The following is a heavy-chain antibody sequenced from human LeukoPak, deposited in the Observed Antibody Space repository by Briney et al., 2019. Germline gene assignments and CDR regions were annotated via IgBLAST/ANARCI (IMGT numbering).Heavy chain of an antibody. D-gene: IGHD5-24*01. CDR3: ARSTIFNAFDL. Sequence: PSETLSLTCTVSGASINNYYWAWIRRPPGKDLEWVGYIYYSGDTLYSPSLNSRVTISIDTSRTQFSLKLTSVTAADTALYYCARSTIFNAFDLWGLGTMVTVSS. CDR2: IYYSGDT. J-gene: IGHJ3*01. CDR1: GASINNYY. V-gene: IGHV4-59*01.